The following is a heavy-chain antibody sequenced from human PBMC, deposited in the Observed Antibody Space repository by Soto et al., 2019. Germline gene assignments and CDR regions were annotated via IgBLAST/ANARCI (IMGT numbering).Heavy chain of an antibody. V-gene: IGHV3-48*01. D-gene: IGHD5-12*01. Sequence: EVRLVESGGGLVQPGGSLRLSCAASGFTFSSYSMNWVRQAPGKGLEWVSYISSSSSTIYYADSVKGRFTISRDNAKNSLYLQMNSLRAEDTAVYYCARGYQRGYDRVEAFDIWGQGTMVTVSS. J-gene: IGHJ3*02. CDR2: ISSSSSTI. CDR3: ARGYQRGYDRVEAFDI. CDR1: GFTFSSYS.